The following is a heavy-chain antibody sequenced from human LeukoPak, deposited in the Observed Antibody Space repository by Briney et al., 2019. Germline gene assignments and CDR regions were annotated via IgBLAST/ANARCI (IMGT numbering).Heavy chain of an antibody. J-gene: IGHJ3*02. D-gene: IGHD5-18*01. Sequence: GGSLRLSCAASGITFSSYGMHWVRQAPGKGLEWVAVISFDGSNKYYADSVKGRFTISRDNSKNTLYLQMNSLRAEDTAVYYCAKTAVDTAMVTEFAFDIWGQGTMVTVSS. CDR2: ISFDGSNK. CDR3: AKTAVDTAMVTEFAFDI. V-gene: IGHV3-30*18. CDR1: GITFSSYG.